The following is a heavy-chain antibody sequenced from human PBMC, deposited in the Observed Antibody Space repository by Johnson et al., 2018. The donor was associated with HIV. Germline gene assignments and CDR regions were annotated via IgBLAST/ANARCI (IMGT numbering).Heavy chain of an antibody. CDR1: GFTFSSYG. CDR2: IYSGGST. J-gene: IGHJ3*02. V-gene: IGHV3-NL1*01. D-gene: IGHD1-14*01. CDR3: ARDGMAATKANI. Sequence: QVQLVESGGGVVQPGGSLRLSCAASGFTFSSYGMHWVRQAPGKGLEWVSVIYSGGSTYYADSVKGRFTISRDNSKNTLYLQMNSLRAEDTAVYYCARDGMAATKANIWGQGTMVTVSS.